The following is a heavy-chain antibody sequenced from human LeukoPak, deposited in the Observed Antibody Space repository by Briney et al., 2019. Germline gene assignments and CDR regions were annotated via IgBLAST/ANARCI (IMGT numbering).Heavy chain of an antibody. J-gene: IGHJ5*02. CDR1: GGSISSYY. V-gene: IGHV4-59*01. CDR2: IYYSGST. D-gene: IGHD3-9*01. Sequence: SETLSLTCTVSGGSISSYYWSLIRQPPGKGLEWIGYIYYSGSTNYNPSLKSRVTISVDTSKNQFSLKLSSVTAADTAVYYCARLTVLRYFDDNWFDPWGQGTLVTVSS. CDR3: ARLTVLRYFDDNWFDP.